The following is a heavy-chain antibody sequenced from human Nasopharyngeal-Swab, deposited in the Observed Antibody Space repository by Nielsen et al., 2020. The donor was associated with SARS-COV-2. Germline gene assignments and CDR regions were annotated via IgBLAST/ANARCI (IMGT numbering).Heavy chain of an antibody. CDR3: ARASRGWS. V-gene: IGHV3-48*03. Sequence: GESLKISCVASGFTFNNYEMNWVRQAPGKGLEWVSFISSSGTTIQYADSVKDRFTISRDDAKNSLFLQMNRLRVEDAAVYYCARASRGWSWGQGTLVTVSS. D-gene: IGHD6-19*01. CDR2: ISSSGTTI. CDR1: GFTFNNYE. J-gene: IGHJ5*02.